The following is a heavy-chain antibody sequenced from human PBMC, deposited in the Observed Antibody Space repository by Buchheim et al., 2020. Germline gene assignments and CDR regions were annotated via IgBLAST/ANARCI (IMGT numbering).Heavy chain of an antibody. Sequence: QLQLQESGPGLVKPSETLSLTCTVSGGSISSSSYYWGWIRQPPGKGLEWIGSIYYSGSTYYNPSLTSRVTISVDTSTNQFSLKLSSVTAADTAVYYCARVGVIFGVEPVDYWGQGTL. J-gene: IGHJ4*02. CDR2: IYYSGST. CDR3: ARVGVIFGVEPVDY. CDR1: GGSISSSSYY. V-gene: IGHV4-39*07. D-gene: IGHD3-3*01.